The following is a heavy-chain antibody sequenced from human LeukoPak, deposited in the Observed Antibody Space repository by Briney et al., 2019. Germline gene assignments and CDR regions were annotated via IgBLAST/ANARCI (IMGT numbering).Heavy chain of an antibody. CDR1: GGGSLSDYS. D-gene: IGHD6-13*01. Sequence: QTSETLSLTCAVSGGGSLSDYSWNWIRQSPGKGLEGVGEVTHATILNYNPSLKGRVAISVDASKSQVSLKLDSMTAADTAMYYCARGRGEAAGLDHWGQGTLVTVSS. CDR2: VTHATIL. V-gene: IGHV4-34*01. CDR3: ARGRGEAAGLDH. J-gene: IGHJ4*02.